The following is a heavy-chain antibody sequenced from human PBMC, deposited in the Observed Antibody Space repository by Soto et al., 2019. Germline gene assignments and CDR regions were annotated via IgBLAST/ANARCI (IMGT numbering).Heavy chain of an antibody. CDR3: ARVARREGFWSGYSTYYYGMDV. V-gene: IGHV4-38-2*01. CDR1: GYSISSGYY. CDR2: IYHSGST. D-gene: IGHD3-3*01. J-gene: IGHJ6*02. Sequence: PSETLSLTCAVSGYSISSGYYWGWIRQPPGKGLEWIGSIYHSGSTHYNPSLKSRVTISVDTSKNQFSLKLSSVTAADTAVYYCARVARREGFWSGYSTYYYGMDVWGQGTTVTVSS.